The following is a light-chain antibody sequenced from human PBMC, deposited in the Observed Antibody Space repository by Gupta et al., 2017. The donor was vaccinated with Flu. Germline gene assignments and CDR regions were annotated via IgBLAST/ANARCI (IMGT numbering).Light chain of an antibody. CDR2: QDS. CDR1: KLGDKY. Sequence: PGQTASITCSGDKLGDKYACWYQQKPGQSPVLVSYQDSKRPSGIPERFSGSNSGNTATLTISGTQAMDEADYYCQAWDSSSLYVFGTGTKVTVL. CDR3: QAWDSSSLYV. J-gene: IGLJ1*01. V-gene: IGLV3-1*01.